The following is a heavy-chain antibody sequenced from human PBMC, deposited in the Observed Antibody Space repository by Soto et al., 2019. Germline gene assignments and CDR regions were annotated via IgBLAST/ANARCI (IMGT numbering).Heavy chain of an antibody. CDR2: IYNGGST. CDR3: ARAPVDLDTISYFDY. J-gene: IGHJ4*02. V-gene: IGHV4-30-2*05. CDR1: DGSSVGVGGR. D-gene: IGHD3-3*01. Sequence: VADGSSVGVGGRWAWISRPPGKGLEWIGYIYNGGSTYYRPSLESRMHMSLDATRNHYSLRLTSVTAADTAVYFCARAPVDLDTISYFDYSGQAKLVT.